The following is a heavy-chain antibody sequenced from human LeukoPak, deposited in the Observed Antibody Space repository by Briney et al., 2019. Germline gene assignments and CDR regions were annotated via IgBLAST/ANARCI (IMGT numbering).Heavy chain of an antibody. CDR3: ARAGYYATSGPDY. D-gene: IGHD3-22*01. J-gene: IGHJ4*02. CDR1: GYTFTYYY. V-gene: IGHV1-2*02. Sequence: ASVKVSCKASGYTFTYYYMYWVRQAPGQGLEWMGWINPNSGGTKSAQKFQGRVTMTRDTSISTAYMELSRLISDDTAVYYCARAGYYATSGPDYWGQGTLVTVSS. CDR2: INPNSGGT.